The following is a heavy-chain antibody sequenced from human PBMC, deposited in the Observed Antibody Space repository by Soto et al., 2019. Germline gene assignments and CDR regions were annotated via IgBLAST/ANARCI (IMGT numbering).Heavy chain of an antibody. J-gene: IGHJ4*02. V-gene: IGHV3-33*01. CDR3: ARGYYCSSTSCYPMGFDY. CDR2: IWYDGGNK. D-gene: IGHD2-2*01. CDR1: GFTFSRYR. Sequence: GGSLRLSSAASGFTFSRYRMHWVRQAPGKGVEWVAVIWYDGGNKYYADSVKGRFTISRDNSKDTLYLQMISLRADDTAVYYCARGYYCSSTSCYPMGFDYWGRGTLVTVSS.